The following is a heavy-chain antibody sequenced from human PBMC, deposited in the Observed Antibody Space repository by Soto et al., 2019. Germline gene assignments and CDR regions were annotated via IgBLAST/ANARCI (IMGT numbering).Heavy chain of an antibody. Sequence: PGGSLRLSCAASGFTFDDYTMHWVRQAPGKGLEWVSLISWDGGSTYYADSVKGRFTISRDNSKNSLYLQMNSLRTEDTALYYCAKARSVVAANDPFDIWGQGTMVTVSS. V-gene: IGHV3-43*01. D-gene: IGHD5-12*01. J-gene: IGHJ3*02. CDR2: ISWDGGST. CDR3: AKARSVVAANDPFDI. CDR1: GFTFDDYT.